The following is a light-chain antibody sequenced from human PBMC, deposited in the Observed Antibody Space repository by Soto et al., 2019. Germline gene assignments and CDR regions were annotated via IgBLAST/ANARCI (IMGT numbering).Light chain of an antibody. CDR2: DVT. J-gene: IGLJ1*01. V-gene: IGLV2-14*01. Sequence: QSALTQPASVSGSPGQSITISCTGTSSDVGGYNYVSWYQQHPGKVPKLMIYDVTHRPSGVANRFSGSKSGNTASLTISGLQAEDEADYYCTSYTSSSTEVFGTGTKLTVL. CDR1: SSDVGGYNY. CDR3: TSYTSSSTEV.